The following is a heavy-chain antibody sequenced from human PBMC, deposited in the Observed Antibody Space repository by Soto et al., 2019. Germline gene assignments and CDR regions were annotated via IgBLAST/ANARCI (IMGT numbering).Heavy chain of an antibody. J-gene: IGHJ6*03. CDR2: ISWNSGSI. V-gene: IGHV3-9*01. Sequence: HPGGSLRLSCAASGFTFDDYAMHWVRQAPGKGLEWVSGISWNSGSIGYADSVKGRFTISRDNAKNSLYLQMNSLRAEDTALYYCAKGGSLYYYYYMDVWGKGTTVTVSS. CDR1: GFTFDDYA. D-gene: IGHD1-26*01. CDR3: AKGGSLYYYYYMDV.